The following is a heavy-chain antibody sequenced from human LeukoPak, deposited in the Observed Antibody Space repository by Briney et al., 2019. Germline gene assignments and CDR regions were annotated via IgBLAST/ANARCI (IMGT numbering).Heavy chain of an antibody. CDR2: IIPIFGTA. CDR1: GGTFSSYA. J-gene: IGHJ4*02. V-gene: IGHV1-69*05. Sequence: SVKVSCKVSGGTFSSYAISWVRQAPGQGLEWMGGIIPIFGTANYAQKFQGRVTITTDESTSTAYMELSSLRSEDTAVYYCALRKGREGLFDYWGQGTWSPSPQ. CDR3: ALRKGREGLFDY. D-gene: IGHD1-26*01.